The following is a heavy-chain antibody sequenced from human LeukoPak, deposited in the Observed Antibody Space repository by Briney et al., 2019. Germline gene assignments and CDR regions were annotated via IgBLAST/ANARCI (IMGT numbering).Heavy chain of an antibody. V-gene: IGHV4-39*02. CDR3: HLVRGGGYFDY. D-gene: IGHD3-10*01. CDR2: INHSGDT. Sequence: SETLSLTCTVSGGSISSTSYYWSWIRQPPGKGLEWIGEINHSGDTNYNPSLKSRITISVDTSQNLVSLNLTSVTAADTAVYYCHLVRGGGYFDYWGQGTLVIVSS. CDR1: GGSISSTSYY. J-gene: IGHJ4*02.